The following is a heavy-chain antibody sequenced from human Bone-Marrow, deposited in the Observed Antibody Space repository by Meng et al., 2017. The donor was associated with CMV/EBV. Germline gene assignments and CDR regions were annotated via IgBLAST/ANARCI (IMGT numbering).Heavy chain of an antibody. J-gene: IGHJ6*02. V-gene: IGHV1-24*01. CDR3: ARGRYCSSTSCYRYYYYGMDV. CDR2: FDPEDGET. Sequence: ASVKVSCKVSGYTLTELSMHWVRQAPGKGLEWLGGFDPEDGETIYAQKFQGRVTITRNTSISTAYMELSSLRSEDTAVYYCARGRYCSSTSCYRYYYYGMDVWGQGTTVPVSS. D-gene: IGHD2-2*02. CDR1: GYTLTELS.